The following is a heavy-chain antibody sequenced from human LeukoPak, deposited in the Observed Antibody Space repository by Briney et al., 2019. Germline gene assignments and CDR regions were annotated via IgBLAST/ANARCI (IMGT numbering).Heavy chain of an antibody. J-gene: IGHJ4*02. V-gene: IGHV4-34*01. CDR1: GGSFSGYF. Sequence: KPSETLSLTCGVYGGSFSGYFWTWIRQPPGKGLEWIAEIDHGGSANYKPYLKSRLTLSVDTSKDQFSLKLTSVTAADTAVYYCARRATTEDCFEYWGQGTLVTASS. CDR2: IDHGGSA. CDR3: ARRATTEDCFEY. D-gene: IGHD4-11*01.